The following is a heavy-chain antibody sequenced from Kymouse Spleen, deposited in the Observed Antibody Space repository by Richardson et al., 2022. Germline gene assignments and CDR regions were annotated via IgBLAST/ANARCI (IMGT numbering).Heavy chain of an antibody. V-gene: IGHV3-30*18. CDR3: AKGPYYDILTGYYNALFDY. CDR1: GFTFSSYG. CDR2: ISYDGSNK. D-gene: IGHD3-9*01. Sequence: QVQLVESGGGVVQPGRSLRLSCAASGFTFSSYGMHWVRQAPGKGLEWVAVISYDGSNKYYADSVKGRFTISRDNSKNTLYLQMNSLRAEDTAVYYCAKGPYYDILTGYYNALFDYWGQGTLVTVSS. J-gene: IGHJ4*02.